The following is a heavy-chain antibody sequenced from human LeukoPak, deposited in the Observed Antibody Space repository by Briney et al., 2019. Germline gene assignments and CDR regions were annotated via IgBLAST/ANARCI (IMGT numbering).Heavy chain of an antibody. J-gene: IGHJ6*02. CDR2: INPKRGGT. Sequence: ASVKVSCKASGYTFTGYYMHWVRQAPGQGLEWMGRINPKRGGTKYAQNLQGRVTMTTDISTSTAYMELRSLRSDDTAVYYCARPGADCGSAGCYTYPYYGLDVWGQGTTVTVSS. D-gene: IGHD2-2*02. CDR3: ARPGADCGSAGCYTYPYYGLDV. CDR1: GYTFTGYY. V-gene: IGHV1-2*06.